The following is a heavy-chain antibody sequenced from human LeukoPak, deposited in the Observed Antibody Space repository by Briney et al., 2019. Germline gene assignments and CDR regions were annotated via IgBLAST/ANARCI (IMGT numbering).Heavy chain of an antibody. CDR1: GGSISSYY. J-gene: IGHJ5*02. D-gene: IGHD2-15*01. V-gene: IGHV4-4*09. CDR2: IYTSGST. CDR3: ASTARYSRGGIWLDP. Sequence: SETLSLTCTVSGGSISSYYWSWIRQPPGKGLEWIGYIYTSGSTNYNPSLKSRVTISVDTSKNQFSLKLSSVTAADTAVYYCASTARYSRGGIWLDPWGQGTLVTVSS.